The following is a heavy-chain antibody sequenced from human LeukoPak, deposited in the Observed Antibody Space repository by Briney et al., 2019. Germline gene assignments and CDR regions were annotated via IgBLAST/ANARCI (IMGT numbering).Heavy chain of an antibody. CDR3: ARSGSYSLYGMDV. CDR2: IYYSGTT. Sequence: PSETLSLTCTVSGGSISNYYWSWIRQPPGKGLEWIGYIYYSGTTNYNPSLKSRVTISVDTSKNQFSLKLSSVTAADTAVYYCARSGSYSLYGMDVWGQGTTVTVSS. V-gene: IGHV4-59*01. J-gene: IGHJ6*02. CDR1: GGSISNYY. D-gene: IGHD1-26*01.